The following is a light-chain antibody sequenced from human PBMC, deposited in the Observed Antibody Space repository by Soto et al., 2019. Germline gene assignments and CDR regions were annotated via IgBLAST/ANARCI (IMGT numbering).Light chain of an antibody. CDR1: QSLSSSF. V-gene: IGKV3-20*01. CDR3: QQYGSAPRT. Sequence: IVFTQSPCTLALSPGERATLSCRASQSLSSSFLSWYQQKPGQSPRLLIHGASGRATGIPDRFSGSGSGTDFTLTISRLEPEDFAVYYCQQYGSAPRTFGQGTKVDIK. CDR2: GAS. J-gene: IGKJ1*01.